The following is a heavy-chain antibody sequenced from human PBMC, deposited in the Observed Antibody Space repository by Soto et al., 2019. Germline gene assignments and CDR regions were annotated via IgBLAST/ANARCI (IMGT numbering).Heavy chain of an antibody. CDR1: GYSLTELS. D-gene: IGHD3-22*01. CDR3: ATTYYDSSGHYPTWFDP. Sequence: GASVKVSCKVSGYSLTELSIHWVRQAPGKGLEWMGTLDPEDAKTIYAQKFQGRITMTEDTSTDTAYLELSSLRSEDTATYYCATTYYDSSGHYPTWFDPWGQGTLVTVSS. CDR2: LDPEDAKT. V-gene: IGHV1-24*01. J-gene: IGHJ5*02.